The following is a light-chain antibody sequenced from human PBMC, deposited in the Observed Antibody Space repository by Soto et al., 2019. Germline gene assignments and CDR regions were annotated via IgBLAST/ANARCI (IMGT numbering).Light chain of an antibody. J-gene: IGLJ3*02. CDR1: TSDIGAYNY. CDR3: SSYTTINTVVV. V-gene: IGLV2-14*03. Sequence: QSALTQPASVSGSPGQSITFSCTGTTSDIGAYNYVSWYQHHPGKAPKLLIYDVTDRPSGVSDRFSGSKSGTTASLTICGLQAEDEADYFCSSYTTINTVVVFGGGTKLTVL. CDR2: DVT.